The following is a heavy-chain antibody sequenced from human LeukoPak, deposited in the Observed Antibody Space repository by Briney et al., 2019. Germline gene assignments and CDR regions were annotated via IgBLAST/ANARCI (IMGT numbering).Heavy chain of an antibody. V-gene: IGHV3-7*03. D-gene: IGHD3-9*01. J-gene: IGHJ5*02. CDR1: GFTFSSYW. CDR3: ARDYTGYFP. CDR2: IKTDGSEK. Sequence: PGGSLRLSCEASGFTFSSYWMSWVRQAPGKGLEWVANIKTDGSEKYYVDSVKGRFTISRDNAKNSLYLQMNSLRAEDTAVYYCARDYTGYFPWGQGTLSSSPQ.